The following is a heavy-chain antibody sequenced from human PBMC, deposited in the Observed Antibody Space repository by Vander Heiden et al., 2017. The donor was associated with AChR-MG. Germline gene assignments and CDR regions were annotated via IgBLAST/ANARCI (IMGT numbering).Heavy chain of an antibody. CDR3: STETSYYYYGMDV. CDR2: IIPIFGTA. Sequence: QVQLVQSGAEVKKPGSSVKVSCTASGGTCSSYAISWGRKAPGQGLEWMGGIIPIFGTANYVQKFQGRVTITADESTSTAYMELSSLRSEDTAVYYCSTETSYYYYGMDVWGQGTTVTVSS. V-gene: IGHV1-69*12. D-gene: IGHD6-13*01. J-gene: IGHJ6*02. CDR1: GGTCSSYA.